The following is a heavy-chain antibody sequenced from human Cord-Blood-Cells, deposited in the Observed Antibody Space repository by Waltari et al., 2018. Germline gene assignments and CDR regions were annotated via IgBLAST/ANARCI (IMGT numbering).Heavy chain of an antibody. J-gene: IGHJ4*02. Sequence: QVQLQQWGAGLLKPSETLSLTCAVYGGSFRGYYWSWIRQPPGKGLEWIGEINHSGSTNYNPSLKSRVTISVDTSKNQFSLKLSSVTAADTAVYYCARVGDIVVVVAATSFDYWGQGTLVTVSS. CDR3: ARVGDIVVVVAATSFDY. CDR1: GGSFRGYY. D-gene: IGHD2-15*01. CDR2: INHSGST. V-gene: IGHV4-34*01.